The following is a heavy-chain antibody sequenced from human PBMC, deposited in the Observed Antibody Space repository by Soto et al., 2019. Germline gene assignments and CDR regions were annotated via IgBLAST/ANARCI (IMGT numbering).Heavy chain of an antibody. CDR1: GGTFSSYV. V-gene: IGHV1-69*01. CDR3: SRAHPVLMIYAHHSFYGLDV. CDR2: VIPIFGTT. Sequence: QVQLVQSGAEVKKPGSSVKVSCKSSGGTFSSYVINWVRQAPGQGLEWMGGVIPIFGTTNYAQKFQGRVTITADESTSTAYMELSSLRSEDTAVYYCSRAHPVLMIYAHHSFYGLDVWGQGTTVTVSS. J-gene: IGHJ6*02. D-gene: IGHD2-8*01.